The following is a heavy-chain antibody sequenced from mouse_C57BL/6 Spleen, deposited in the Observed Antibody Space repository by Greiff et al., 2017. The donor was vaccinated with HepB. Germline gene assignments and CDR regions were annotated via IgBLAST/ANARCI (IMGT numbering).Heavy chain of an antibody. J-gene: IGHJ4*01. D-gene: IGHD2-4*01. V-gene: IGHV1-62-2*01. Sequence: QVQLQQSGAELVKPGASVKLSCKASGYTFTEYTIHWVKQRSGQGLEWIGWFYPGSGSIKYNEKFKDKATLTADKSSSTVYMEISRLTSEDSAVYFCARHEEGYDYRYYYAMDYWGQGTSVTVSS. CDR3: ARHEEGYDYRYYYAMDY. CDR2: FYPGSGSI. CDR1: GYTFTEYT.